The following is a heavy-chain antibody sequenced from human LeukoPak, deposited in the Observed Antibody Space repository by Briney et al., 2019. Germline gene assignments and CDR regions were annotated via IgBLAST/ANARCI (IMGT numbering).Heavy chain of an antibody. Sequence: SETLSLTCTVSGGSISSYYWSWIRQPAGKGLEWIGRIYTSGSTNYNPSLKSRVTMSVDTSKNQFSLKLSSVTAADTAVYYCARGPASSGWYVVGFDPWGQGTLVTVSS. V-gene: IGHV4-4*07. CDR1: GGSISSYY. CDR3: ARGPASSGWYVVGFDP. CDR2: IYTSGST. J-gene: IGHJ5*02. D-gene: IGHD6-19*01.